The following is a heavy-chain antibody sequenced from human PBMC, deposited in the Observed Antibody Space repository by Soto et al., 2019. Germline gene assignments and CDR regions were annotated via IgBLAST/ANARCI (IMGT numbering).Heavy chain of an antibody. D-gene: IGHD3-10*01. Sequence: EVQLVESGGGLVQPGGSLRLSCVVSGFTVSNNYMSWVRQAPGKGLEWVSVIYSGGSTSYINSVKGRFTISRDNSKNAVYLQRNSLRAEAAAVYYCARPDRVRGVAYWGQGTLVTVSS. CDR3: ARPDRVRGVAY. J-gene: IGHJ4*02. CDR2: IYSGGST. CDR1: GFTVSNNY. V-gene: IGHV3-66*01.